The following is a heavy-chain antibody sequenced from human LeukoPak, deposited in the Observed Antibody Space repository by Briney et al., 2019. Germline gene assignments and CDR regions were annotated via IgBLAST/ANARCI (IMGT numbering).Heavy chain of an antibody. V-gene: IGHV3-23*01. J-gene: IGHJ4*02. CDR3: ARDYADYVGYFFFDY. Sequence: TGGSLRLSCAASGFTFNNYAMNWVRQAPGEGLEWVSSISGGDTTYYADSAKGRFTISRDNSQNTLYLQMNSLRAEDTAVYYCARDYADYVGYFFFDYWGQGTLVTVSS. D-gene: IGHD4-17*01. CDR2: ISGGDTT. CDR1: GFTFNNYA.